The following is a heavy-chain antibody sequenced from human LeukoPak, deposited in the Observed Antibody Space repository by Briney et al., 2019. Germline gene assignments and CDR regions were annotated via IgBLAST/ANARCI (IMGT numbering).Heavy chain of an antibody. CDR1: GFTVSSHH. J-gene: IGHJ2*01. Sequence: PGGSLRLFCAASGFTVSSHHMSWVRQAPGKGLEWVSAIFSGGNTYYADSVKGRFTISRDNSKNTLYLQVNSLRTEDTAMYYCARDHQNPGYFDLWGRGTLVTVSS. V-gene: IGHV3-53*01. CDR2: IFSGGNT. CDR3: ARDHQNPGYFDL.